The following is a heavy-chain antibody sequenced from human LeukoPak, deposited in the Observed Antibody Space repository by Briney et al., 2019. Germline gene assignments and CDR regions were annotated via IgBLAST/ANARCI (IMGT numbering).Heavy chain of an antibody. V-gene: IGHV4-34*01. Sequence: SETLSLTCAVYGGSFSGYYWGWIRQPPGKGLEWIGEINHSGSTNYNPSLKSRVTISVDTSKNQFSLKLSSVTAADTAVYYCARGWNYEVDYWGQGTLVTVSS. CDR2: INHSGST. D-gene: IGHD1-7*01. J-gene: IGHJ4*02. CDR1: GGSFSGYY. CDR3: ARGWNYEVDY.